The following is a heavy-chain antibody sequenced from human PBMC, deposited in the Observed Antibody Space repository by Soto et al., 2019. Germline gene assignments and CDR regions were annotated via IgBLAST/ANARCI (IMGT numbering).Heavy chain of an antibody. CDR1: GFTFSSYT. J-gene: IGHJ4*02. CDR2: ISSSSSYI. V-gene: IGHV3-21*01. Sequence: EVQLVESGGGLVKPGGSLRLSCAASGFTFSSYTMNWVRQAPGTGLEWVASISSSSSYISYADSVKGRFTISRDNAKNSLCLQINSLRAEYTAVYYCARFGDTAEAHWCQGTLVTVSS. CDR3: ARFGDTAEAH. D-gene: IGHD3-3*01.